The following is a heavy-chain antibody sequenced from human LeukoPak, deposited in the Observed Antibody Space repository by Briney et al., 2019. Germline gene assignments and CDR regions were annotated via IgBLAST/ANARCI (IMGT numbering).Heavy chain of an antibody. V-gene: IGHV3-30*02. CDR2: IRYDGSNK. Sequence: GGSLRLSCAASGFTFSSYGMHWVRQAPGKGLEWVAFIRYDGSNKYYADSVKGRFTISRDNSKNTLYLQMNSLRAEDTAVYYCAKGGSERDPPGNWGQGTLVTVSS. J-gene: IGHJ4*02. CDR1: GFTFSSYG. CDR3: AKGGSERDPPGN. D-gene: IGHD1-26*01.